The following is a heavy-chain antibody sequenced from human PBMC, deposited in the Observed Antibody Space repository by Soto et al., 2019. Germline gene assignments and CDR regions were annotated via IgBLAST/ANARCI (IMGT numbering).Heavy chain of an antibody. CDR2: IYYSGST. CDR1: GGSISSYY. V-gene: IGHV4-59*08. D-gene: IGHD3-9*01. J-gene: IGHJ6*03. Sequence: PSETLSLTCTVSGGSISSYYWSWIRQPPGKGLEWIGYIYYSGSTNYNPSLKSRVTISVDTSKNQFSLKLSSVTAADTAVYYCARHTPRYFDWLLSDYYYMDVWGKGTTVTVSS. CDR3: ARHTPRYFDWLLSDYYYMDV.